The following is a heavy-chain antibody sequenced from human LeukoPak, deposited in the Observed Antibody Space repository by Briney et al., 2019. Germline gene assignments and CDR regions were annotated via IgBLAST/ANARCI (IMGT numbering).Heavy chain of an antibody. CDR1: GYTFTSYG. V-gene: IGHV1-18*01. Sequence: EASVKVSCKASGYTFTSYGISWVRQAPGQGLEWMGWISAYNGNTNYAQKLQGRVTMTTDTSTSTAYMELRSLRSEDTALYYCASFNVRGSSIVYYYMDVWGKGTTVTVSS. J-gene: IGHJ6*03. CDR3: ASFNVRGSSIVYYYMDV. D-gene: IGHD3-16*02. CDR2: ISAYNGNT.